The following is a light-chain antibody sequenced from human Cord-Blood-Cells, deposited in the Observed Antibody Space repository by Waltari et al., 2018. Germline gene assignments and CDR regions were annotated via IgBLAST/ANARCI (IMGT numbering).Light chain of an antibody. V-gene: IGLV2-23*01. J-gene: IGLJ1*01. CDR3: CSYAGSSTYV. Sequence: QSALTQPASVSGSPGQSITISCTGTSSDVGRYNLVSWYQQHPGKAPKLMIYEGSKRPSGVSNRFSGARSGNTASLTISGLQAEDEADYYCCSYAGSSTYVFGTVTKVTVL. CDR2: EGS. CDR1: SSDVGRYNL.